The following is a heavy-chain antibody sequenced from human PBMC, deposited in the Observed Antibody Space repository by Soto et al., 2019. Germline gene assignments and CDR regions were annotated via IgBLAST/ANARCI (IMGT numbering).Heavy chain of an antibody. D-gene: IGHD6-13*01. CDR1: GFTFSSYA. CDR3: ESQFRAACPHCDYYGIDF. Sequence: QVQLVESGGGVVQPGRSLRLSCAASGFTFSSYAMHWVRQAPGKGLEWVAVISYDGSTKYYADFVQGRFTISRDNSKKTLCLEMNGLRAEDTAVYYWESQFRAACPHCDYYGIDFWGQGTTVTVSS. CDR2: ISYDGSTK. V-gene: IGHV3-30-3*01. J-gene: IGHJ6*02.